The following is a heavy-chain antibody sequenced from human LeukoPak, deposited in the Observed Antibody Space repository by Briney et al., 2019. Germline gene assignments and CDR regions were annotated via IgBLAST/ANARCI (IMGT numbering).Heavy chain of an antibody. CDR3: ARDPSFITMVRGVSFDY. D-gene: IGHD3-10*01. Sequence: GGSLRLSCAASGFTFSSYAMHWVRQAPGKGLEWVAVISYDGSNKYYADSVKGRFTISRDNSKNTPYLQMNSLRAEDTAVYYCARDPSFITMVRGVSFDYWGQGTLVTVSS. CDR2: ISYDGSNK. CDR1: GFTFSSYA. V-gene: IGHV3-30-3*01. J-gene: IGHJ4*02.